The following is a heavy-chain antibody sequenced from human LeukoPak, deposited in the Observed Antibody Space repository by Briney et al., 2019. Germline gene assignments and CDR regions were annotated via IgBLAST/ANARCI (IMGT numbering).Heavy chain of an antibody. V-gene: IGHV1-2*02. D-gene: IGHD6-19*01. CDR3: ARGPRIAVAGTSY. CDR1: GYTFTGYY. CDR2: SNPKSGGT. Sequence: ASVKVSCKSSGYTFTGYYMHWVRQAPGQGLEWMGWSNPKSGGTNYAQTFQGRVAMTRDTSISTAYMEVSRLRSGDTAIYYCARGPRIAVAGTSYWGQGTLVTVSS. J-gene: IGHJ4*02.